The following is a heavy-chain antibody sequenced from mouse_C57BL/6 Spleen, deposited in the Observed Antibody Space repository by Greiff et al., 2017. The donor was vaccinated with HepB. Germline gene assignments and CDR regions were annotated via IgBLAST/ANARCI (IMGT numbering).Heavy chain of an antibody. V-gene: IGHV10-1*01. J-gene: IGHJ1*03. CDR2: IRSKSNNYAT. CDR3: VRQGDYYYGGYWYFDV. CDR1: GFSFNTYA. Sequence: EVQRVESGGGLVQPKGSLKLSCAASGFSFNTYAMNWVRQAPGKGLEWVARIRSKSNNYATYYADSVKDRFTISRDDSESMLYLQMNNLKTEDTAMYYCVRQGDYYYGGYWYFDVWGTGTTVTVSS. D-gene: IGHD1-1*01.